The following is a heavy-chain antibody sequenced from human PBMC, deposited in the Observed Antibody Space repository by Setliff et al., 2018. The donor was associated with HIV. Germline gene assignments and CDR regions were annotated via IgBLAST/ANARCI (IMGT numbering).Heavy chain of an antibody. Sequence: PSETLSLTCAVSGDSITRGGYYWSWIRQFAGKGLEWIADIYYSGRINYNPSLKSRLTVSIDTSKNHLSLKVISVSVADTAVYYCARDSELGLNYHYGMDVWGQGTTVTVSS. CDR2: IYYSGRI. CDR1: GDSITRGGYY. D-gene: IGHD1-26*01. CDR3: ARDSELGLNYHYGMDV. V-gene: IGHV4-31*11. J-gene: IGHJ6*02.